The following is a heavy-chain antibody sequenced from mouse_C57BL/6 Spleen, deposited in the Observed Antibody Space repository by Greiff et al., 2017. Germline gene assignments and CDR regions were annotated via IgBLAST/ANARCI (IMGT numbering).Heavy chain of an antibody. CDR1: GYTITSYW. V-gene: IGHV1-69*01. CDR2: IDPSDSYT. J-gene: IGHJ2*01. D-gene: IGHD1-1*01. CDR3: ARGYGSSPGYSDY. Sequence: QVQLLQPGAELVMPGASVKLSCTASGYTITSYWMHWVKQRTGQGLEWIGEIDPSDSYTNYNPKFKGKSTITVDTSSSTAYLQLSRLTSEDSAVYAGARGYGSSPGYSDYWGKGTTLTVSS.